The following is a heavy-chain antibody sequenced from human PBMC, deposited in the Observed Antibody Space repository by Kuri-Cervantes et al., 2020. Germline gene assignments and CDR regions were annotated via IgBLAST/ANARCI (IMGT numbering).Heavy chain of an antibody. J-gene: IGHJ6*02. V-gene: IGHV1-46*01. CDR3: ARSDLYGSGSYGYYYGMDV. CDR1: GYAFTGYY. Sequence: ASVKVSCKASGYAFTGYYIHWVRQAPGQGLEWMGIINPSGGSTSYAQKFQGRVTMTRDTSTSTAYMELRSLRSDDTAVYYCARSDLYGSGSYGYYYGMDVWGQGTTVTVSS. D-gene: IGHD3-10*01. CDR2: INPSGGST.